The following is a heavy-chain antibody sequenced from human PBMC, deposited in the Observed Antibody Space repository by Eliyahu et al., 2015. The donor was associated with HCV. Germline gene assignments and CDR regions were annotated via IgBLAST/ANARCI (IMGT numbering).Heavy chain of an antibody. CDR1: GGSISSSSYY. J-gene: IGHJ4*02. Sequence: QLQLQESGPGLVKPSETLSLTCTVXGGSISSSSYYWGWIRQPPGKGLEWIGSIFYSGSTYYNLSLKSRLTISVDTSKNQFSLKLSSVTAADTAVYYCAREGGGLYGSGSYAQDYWGQGTLVTVSS. D-gene: IGHD3-10*01. V-gene: IGHV4-39*02. CDR3: AREGGGLYGSGSYAQDY. CDR2: IFYSGST.